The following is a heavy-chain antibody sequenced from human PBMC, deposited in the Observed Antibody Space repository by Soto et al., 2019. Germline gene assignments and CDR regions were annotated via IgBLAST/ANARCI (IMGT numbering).Heavy chain of an antibody. CDR1: GFTFSSYW. D-gene: IGHD3-3*01. CDR3: ARDDFWSGYREQLDV. J-gene: IGHJ6*02. V-gene: IGHV3-74*01. Sequence: EVQLVESGGGLVQPGGSLRLSCAASGFTFSSYWMHWVRKAPGKGLVWVSRINSDGSSTSYADSVKGRFTISRDNAKNTLYLPMNSLRAEDTAVYYCARDDFWSGYREQLDVWGQGTTVTVSS. CDR2: INSDGSST.